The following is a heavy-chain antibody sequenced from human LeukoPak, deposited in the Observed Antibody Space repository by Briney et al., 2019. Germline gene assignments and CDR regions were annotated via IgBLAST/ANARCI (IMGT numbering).Heavy chain of an antibody. CDR2: ISFDGRNK. CDR3: AKWGDYGDCDAFDF. J-gene: IGHJ3*01. D-gene: IGHD4-17*01. Sequence: SGGSLRLSCAASGFSFSKYGVHWIRQTPGKGLQWVAVISFDGRNKYYADSVKGRFTISRDNSNNTLYLQMNSLRPDDTAVYYCAKWGDYGDCDAFDFWGQGTLVTVSS. V-gene: IGHV3-30*18. CDR1: GFSFSKYG.